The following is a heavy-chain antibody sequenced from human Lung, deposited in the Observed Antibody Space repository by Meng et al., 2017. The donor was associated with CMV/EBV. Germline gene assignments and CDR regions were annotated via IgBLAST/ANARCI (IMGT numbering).Heavy chain of an antibody. D-gene: IGHD2/OR15-2a*01. V-gene: IGHV1-46*01. CDR1: GYSFTNYY. CDR3: ARANYFEWFDP. Sequence: SCKASGYSFTNYYLHWVGQDPGQGLEWMGIIRPSGGDTSYAQRFQGRVTMTRDTSTSTVYMELSSLRSEDTAMYYCARANYFEWFDPWGQGTLVTVSS. CDR2: IRPSGGDT. J-gene: IGHJ5*02.